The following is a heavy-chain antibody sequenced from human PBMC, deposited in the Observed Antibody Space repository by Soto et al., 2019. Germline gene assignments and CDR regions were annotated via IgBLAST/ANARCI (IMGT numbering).Heavy chain of an antibody. V-gene: IGHV3-23*01. J-gene: IGHJ4*02. Sequence: GGSLRLSCAASGFTFSSYAMSWVRQAPGKGLEWVSAISGSGGSTYYADSVKGRFTISRDNSKNTLYLQMNSLRAEDTAVYYCANGDCSSTSCMFDYRGQGTLVTVSS. CDR3: ANGDCSSTSCMFDY. CDR2: ISGSGGST. CDR1: GFTFSSYA. D-gene: IGHD2-2*03.